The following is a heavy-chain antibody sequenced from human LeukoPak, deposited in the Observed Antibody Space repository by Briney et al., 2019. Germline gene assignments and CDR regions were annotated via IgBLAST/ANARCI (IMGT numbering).Heavy chain of an antibody. V-gene: IGHV1-24*01. D-gene: IGHD6-6*01. CDR1: GYTLTELS. CDR2: FDPKDGET. J-gene: IGHJ6*03. CDR3: ATFNASIAARPVDYYYYMDV. Sequence: ASVKVSCKVSGYTLTELSMHWVRQAPGKGLEWMGGFDPKDGETIYAQKFQGRVTMTEDTSTDTAYMELSSLRSEDTAVYYCATFNASIAARPVDYYYYMDVWGKGTTVTVSS.